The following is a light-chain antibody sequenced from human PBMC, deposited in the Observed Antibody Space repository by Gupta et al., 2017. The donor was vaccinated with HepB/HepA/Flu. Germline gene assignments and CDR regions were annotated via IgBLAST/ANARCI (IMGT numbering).Light chain of an antibody. J-gene: IGLJ2*01. CDR2: GKN. Sequence: SSELTQDPAVSVAFGQTVRIKCQGDSLRSYYASWYQQKPGQAPVLVIYGKNNRPSGIPDRFSGSNSGNTASLTITGAQAEDEADYYCNARDSSGNPVVFGGGTKLTVL. CDR1: SLRSYY. CDR3: NARDSSGNPVV. V-gene: IGLV3-19*01.